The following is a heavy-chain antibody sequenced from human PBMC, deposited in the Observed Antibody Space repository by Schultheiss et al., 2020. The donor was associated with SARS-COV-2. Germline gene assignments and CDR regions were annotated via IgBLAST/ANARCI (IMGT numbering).Heavy chain of an antibody. D-gene: IGHD3-3*01. CDR1: GGSFSGYY. V-gene: IGHV4-34*01. Sequence: SETLSLTCAVYGGSFSGYYWSWIRQPPGKGLEWIGEINHSGSTNYNPSLKSRVTISVDTSKNQFSLKLSSVTAADTAVYYCARGLFGDTYYDFWSGYSPGAFDIWGQGTTVTVSS. CDR3: ARGLFGDTYYDFWSGYSPGAFDI. J-gene: IGHJ3*02. CDR2: INHSGST.